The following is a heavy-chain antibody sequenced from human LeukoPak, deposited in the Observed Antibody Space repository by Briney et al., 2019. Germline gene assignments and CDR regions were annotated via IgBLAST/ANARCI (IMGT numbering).Heavy chain of an antibody. V-gene: IGHV4-31*03. J-gene: IGHJ4*02. CDR1: GGSISSSSYY. CDR2: IYYSGST. Sequence: SETLSLTCTVSGGSISSSSYYWGWIRQPPGKGLEWIGYIYYSGSTYYNPSLKSRVTISVDTSKNQFSLKLSSVTAADTAVYYCARVRGSSGYYYVGYWGQGTLVTVSS. D-gene: IGHD3-22*01. CDR3: ARVRGSSGYYYVGY.